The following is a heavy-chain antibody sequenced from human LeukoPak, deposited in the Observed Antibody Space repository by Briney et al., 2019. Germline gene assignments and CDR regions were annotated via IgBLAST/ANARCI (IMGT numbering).Heavy chain of an antibody. V-gene: IGHV1-2*02. D-gene: IGHD6-13*01. J-gene: IGHJ5*02. Sequence: ASVKVSCKASGYTFTGYYLHWVRQAPGQGLEWMGWINPTSGGTHYAQKFQGRVTMTRDTSISTAYMELSRLTSDDTAVYYCAGEGIAAPDTNWFDPWGQGTLVTVSS. CDR3: AGEGIAAPDTNWFDP. CDR1: GYTFTGYY. CDR2: INPTSGGT.